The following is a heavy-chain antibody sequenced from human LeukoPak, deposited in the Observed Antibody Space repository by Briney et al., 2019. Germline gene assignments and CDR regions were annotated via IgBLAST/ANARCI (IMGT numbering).Heavy chain of an antibody. V-gene: IGHV3-64*01. CDR3: ARGEYSSSTLLWY. CDR1: VFTLISYA. J-gene: IGHJ4*02. Sequence: GGSLRVSRVASVFTLISYAMHGVRPALGRGLEYVSAISSNGGSTYYANSVKGRITISSDNSKNTLYLQMGSLRAEDMAVYYCARGEYSSSTLLWYWGQGTLVTVSS. CDR2: ISSNGGST. D-gene: IGHD6-6*01.